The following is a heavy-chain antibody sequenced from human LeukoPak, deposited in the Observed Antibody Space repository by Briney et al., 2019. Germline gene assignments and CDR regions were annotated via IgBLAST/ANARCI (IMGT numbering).Heavy chain of an antibody. CDR1: GFTFSSYG. J-gene: IGHJ6*03. Sequence: GGSLRLSCAASGFTFSSYGMHWVRQAPGKGLEWVAFIRYDGSNIYYADSVKGRFTISRDNSKNTLYLQMNSLRAEDTAVYYCAKDRVRGVIPHYYYYYMDVWGKGTTVTVSS. CDR3: AKDRVRGVIPHYYYYYMDV. D-gene: IGHD3-10*01. V-gene: IGHV3-30*02. CDR2: IRYDGSNI.